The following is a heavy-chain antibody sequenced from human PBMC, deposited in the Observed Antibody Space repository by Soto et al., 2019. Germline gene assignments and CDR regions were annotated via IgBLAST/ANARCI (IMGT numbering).Heavy chain of an antibody. J-gene: IGHJ4*02. CDR1: GDLFNNYP. V-gene: IGHV1-69*01. CDR3: AASSSVAAAGYFKF. D-gene: IGHD6-13*01. Sequence: QVQLVQSGAEVKEPGSSVKVSCKATGDLFNNYPFIWVRQAPGQGQGGMGRISPLFSTTNYAQKFQGRVTIGADELTTIVYLEVSNLESEDTAMYYCAASSSVAAAGYFKFWGQGTLVTVSP. CDR2: ISPLFSTT.